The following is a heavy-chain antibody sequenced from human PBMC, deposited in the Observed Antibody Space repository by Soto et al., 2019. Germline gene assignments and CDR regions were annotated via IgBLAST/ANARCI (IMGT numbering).Heavy chain of an antibody. J-gene: IGHJ4*02. CDR1: GGSISSGDYY. CDR2: IYYSGST. Sequence: QVQLQESGPGLVKPSQTLSLTCTVSGGSISSGDYYWSWIRQPPGKGLEWIGYIYYSGSTYYNPSLESRVTISVDTSENQFSLKLSSVTAADTAVYYCARGQSTMVRGVRGQYYFDYWGQGALVTVSS. V-gene: IGHV4-30-4*01. CDR3: ARGQSTMVRGVRGQYYFDY. D-gene: IGHD3-10*01.